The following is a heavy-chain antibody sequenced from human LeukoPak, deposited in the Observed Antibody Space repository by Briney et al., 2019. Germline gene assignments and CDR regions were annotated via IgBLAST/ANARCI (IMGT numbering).Heavy chain of an antibody. CDR3: ASMGGSSWYY. Sequence: SETLSLTCTVSGGAISSYYWSWIRQPPGKGLEWIGYIYYSGSTNYNPSLKSRVTISVDTSKNQFSLKLSSVTAADTAVYYCASMGGSSWYYWGQGTLVTVSS. J-gene: IGHJ4*02. V-gene: IGHV4-59*08. CDR2: IYYSGST. D-gene: IGHD6-13*01. CDR1: GGAISSYY.